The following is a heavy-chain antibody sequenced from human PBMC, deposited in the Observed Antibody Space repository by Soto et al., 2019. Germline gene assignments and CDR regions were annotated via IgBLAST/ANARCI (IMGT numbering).Heavy chain of an antibody. V-gene: IGHV1-69*02. Sequence: ASVKVSCKASGGTFSSYTISWVRQAPGQGLEWMGRIIPILGIANYAQKSQGRVTITADKSTSTAYMELSSLRSEDTTVYYCARALNYYGSGSYPPRGYYYGMDVWG. CDR3: ARALNYYGSGSYPPRGYYYGMDV. J-gene: IGHJ6*02. CDR2: IIPILGIA. CDR1: GGTFSSYT. D-gene: IGHD3-10*01.